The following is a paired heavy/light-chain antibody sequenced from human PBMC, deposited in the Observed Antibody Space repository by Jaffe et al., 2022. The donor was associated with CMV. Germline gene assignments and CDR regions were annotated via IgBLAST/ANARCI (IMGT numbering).Light chain of an antibody. V-gene: IGLV1-40*01. Sequence: QSVLTQPPSVSGAPGQRVAISCTGSISNIAIFDVHWYQQLPGEAPKLLIYGNNNRPSGVSDRFSGSKSGTSASLVITGLQAEDEADYYCQSYDSGLSGSIFGGGTKLTVL. CDR2: GNN. CDR1: ISNIAIFD. J-gene: IGLJ2*01. CDR3: QSYDSGLSGSI.
Heavy chain of an antibody. D-gene: IGHD3-3*01. CDR1: GYSFSDYF. V-gene: IGHV1-2*02. J-gene: IGHJ6*02. CDR3: ARDRRQYDFGSGYYSDFYYNALDV. Sequence: QVQLVQSGAEVRKPGASVKVSCKASGYSFSDYFMHWVRQAPGQGLEWVGWINPKTAATHYAQRFQGRVTMSGDPSISTVYMDLRGLTSDDTAVYFCARDRRQYDFGSGYYSDFYYNALDVWGQGTTVTVSS. CDR2: INPKTAAT.